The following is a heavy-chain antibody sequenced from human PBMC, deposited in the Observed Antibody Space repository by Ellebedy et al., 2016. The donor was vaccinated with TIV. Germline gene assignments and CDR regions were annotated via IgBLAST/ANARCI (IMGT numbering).Heavy chain of an antibody. Sequence: SETLSLXCTVSGGSISSGDYYWSWIRQPPGKGLEWIGYIYYSGSTNYNPSLKSRVTISVDTSKNQFSLKLSSVTAADTAVYYCARVSGYSYGYSLYYYYYMDVWGKGTTVTVSS. J-gene: IGHJ6*03. CDR2: IYYSGST. CDR1: GGSISSGDYY. V-gene: IGHV4-61*08. D-gene: IGHD5-18*01. CDR3: ARVSGYSYGYSLYYYYYMDV.